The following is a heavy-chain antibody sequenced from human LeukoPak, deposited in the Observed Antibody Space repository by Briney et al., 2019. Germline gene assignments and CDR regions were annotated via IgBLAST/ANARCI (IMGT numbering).Heavy chain of an antibody. J-gene: IGHJ4*02. CDR1: GFTFSSYA. Sequence: PGGSLRLSCAASGFTFSSYAMSWVRQAPGKGLEWVGRIKSKIDGGTTDYAAPVKGRFIISRDDSKNTLYLQMNSLETEDTALYYCISPRTSSYWGQGTLVTVSS. V-gene: IGHV3-15*01. D-gene: IGHD2-2*01. CDR2: IKSKIDGGTT. CDR3: ISPRTSSY.